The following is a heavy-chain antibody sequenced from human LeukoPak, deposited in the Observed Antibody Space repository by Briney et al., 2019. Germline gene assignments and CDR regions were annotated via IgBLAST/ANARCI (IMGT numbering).Heavy chain of an antibody. J-gene: IGHJ4*02. CDR1: GFTFSSYG. V-gene: IGHV3-33*01. CDR2: IWYDGSNK. D-gene: IGHD3-9*01. CDR3: ARDHGYYDILTGSGYFDY. Sequence: GRSLRLSCAASGFTFSSYGMHWVRQAPGKGLEWVAVIWYDGSNKYYADSVKGRFTISRDNSKNTLYLQMNSLRAEDTAVYYCARDHGYYDILTGSGYFDYWGQGTLVTVSS.